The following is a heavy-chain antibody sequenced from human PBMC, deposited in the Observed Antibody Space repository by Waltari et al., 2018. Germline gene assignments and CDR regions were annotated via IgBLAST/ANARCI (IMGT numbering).Heavy chain of an antibody. V-gene: IGHV7-4-1*02. CDR1: GYTLTSYA. Sequence: QVQLVQSGSELKKPGASVKVSCKASGYTLTSYALNWVRQAPGQGLELMGGIITSSGNPTYAQGFTGRFVFSLDTSVSTAYLQINNLQADDTAIYYCTREVVPAATIVVNWFDPWGQGTLVTVSS. CDR2: IITSSGNP. D-gene: IGHD2-2*01. J-gene: IGHJ5*02. CDR3: TREVVPAATIVVNWFDP.